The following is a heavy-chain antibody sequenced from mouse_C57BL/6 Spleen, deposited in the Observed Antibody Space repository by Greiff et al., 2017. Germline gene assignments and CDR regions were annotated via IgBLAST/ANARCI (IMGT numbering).Heavy chain of an antibody. CDR1: GYTFTDYY. CDR3: ARRGKVVPDYAMDY. J-gene: IGHJ4*01. CDR2: IYPGSGNT. V-gene: IGHV1-76*01. D-gene: IGHD1-1*01. Sequence: QVQLQQSGAELVRPGASVKLSCKASGYTFTDYYINWVKQRPGQGLEWIARIYPGSGNTYYNEKFKGKATLTADKSSSTAYMQLSSLTSEDSAVYFCARRGKVVPDYAMDYWGQGTSVTVSS.